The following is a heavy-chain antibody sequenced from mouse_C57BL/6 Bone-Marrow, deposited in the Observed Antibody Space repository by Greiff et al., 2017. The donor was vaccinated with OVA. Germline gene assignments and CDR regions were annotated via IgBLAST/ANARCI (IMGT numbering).Heavy chain of an antibody. CDR3: ARSRLPFAWFAY. CDR2: IYPGDGDT. Sequence: VQLQQSGPELVKPGASVKISCKASGYAFSSSWMNWVKQRPGKGLEWVGRIYPGDGDTNYNGTFKGTATLTADKSYSTAYMKLSSLSSEDSAVYFCARSRLPFAWFAYWGQGTLVTVSA. J-gene: IGHJ3*01. D-gene: IGHD5-5*01. V-gene: IGHV1-82*01. CDR1: GYAFSSSW.